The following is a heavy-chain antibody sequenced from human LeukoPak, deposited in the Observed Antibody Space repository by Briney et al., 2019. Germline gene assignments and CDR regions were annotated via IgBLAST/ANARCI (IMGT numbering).Heavy chain of an antibody. CDR2: ISSSSSYI. V-gene: IGHV3-21*01. D-gene: IGHD6-6*01. J-gene: IGHJ4*02. CDR1: GFTFSSYS. Sequence: GGSLRLSYAASGFTFSSYSMNWVRQAPGKGLEWVSSISSSSSYIYYADSVKGRFTISRDNAKNSLYLQMNSLRAEDTAVYYCARDKSAARGYYFDYWGQGTLVTVSS. CDR3: ARDKSAARGYYFDY.